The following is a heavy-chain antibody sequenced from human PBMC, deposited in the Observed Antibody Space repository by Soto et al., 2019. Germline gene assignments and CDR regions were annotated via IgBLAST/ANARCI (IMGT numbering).Heavy chain of an antibody. J-gene: IGHJ6*02. CDR2: IIPIFGTA. CDR1: GGTFSSYA. Sequence: QVQLVQSGAEVKKPGSSVKVSCKASGGTFSSYAISWVRQAPGQGLEWMGGIIPIFGTANYAQKFQGRVTITADESTSTAYMELSSLRSEDTAVYYCALVGVPAAMSGSYYYYYYGMDVWGQGTTVTVSS. CDR3: ALVGVPAAMSGSYYYYYYGMDV. V-gene: IGHV1-69*01. D-gene: IGHD2-2*01.